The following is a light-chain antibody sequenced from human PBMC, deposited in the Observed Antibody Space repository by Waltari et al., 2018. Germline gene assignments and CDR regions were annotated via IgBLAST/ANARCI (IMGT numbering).Light chain of an antibody. CDR2: GAS. V-gene: IGKV1-NL1*01. CDR1: QAIRDS. CDR3: QHYYNIPRT. Sequence: DIQMTQSPSSLSASVGDRVTITCRASQAIRDSLAWYQQNPGKAPKLLLYGASRLDSGVPFRFRGSGSGTDFTLTITSLQPEDFATYYCQHYYNIPRTFGQGTKVEVK. J-gene: IGKJ1*01.